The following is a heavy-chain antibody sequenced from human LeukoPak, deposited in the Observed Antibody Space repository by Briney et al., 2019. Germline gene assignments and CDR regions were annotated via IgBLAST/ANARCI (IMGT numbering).Heavy chain of an antibody. J-gene: IGHJ4*02. Sequence: GGSLRLSCAAYGFTFSSYAMSWVRQAPGKGLEWVSAISGGGGSTYYADSVKGRFTISRDNSKNTLYLQMNSLRAEDTAVYYCAKSTTGSSGWYGDYWGQGTLVTVSS. V-gene: IGHV3-23*01. CDR3: AKSTTGSSGWYGDY. D-gene: IGHD6-19*01. CDR2: ISGGGGST. CDR1: GFTFSSYA.